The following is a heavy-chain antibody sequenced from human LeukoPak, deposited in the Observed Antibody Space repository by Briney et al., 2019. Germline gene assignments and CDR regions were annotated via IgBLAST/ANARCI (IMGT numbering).Heavy chain of an antibody. D-gene: IGHD2-8*01. CDR3: AKDPSRWGTNGVPDY. J-gene: IGHJ4*02. CDR1: GFTFSSYA. Sequence: PGGSLRLSCAASGFTFSSYAMSWVRQAPGKGLEWVSAISGSGGSTYYADSVKGRFTISRDNSKNTPYLQMNSLRAEDTAVYYCAKDPSRWGTNGVPDYWGQGTLVTVSS. V-gene: IGHV3-23*01. CDR2: ISGSGGST.